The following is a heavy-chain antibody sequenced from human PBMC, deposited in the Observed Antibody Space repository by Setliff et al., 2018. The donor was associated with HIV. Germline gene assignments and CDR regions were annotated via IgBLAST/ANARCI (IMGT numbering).Heavy chain of an antibody. D-gene: IGHD3-3*01. CDR2: IRYDGSDN. J-gene: IGHJ6*03. CDR3: AKDVGGGSGHYPLYMDV. Sequence: GGSLRLSCAASGFTFSNYGMHWVRQAPGKGQEWVIFIRYDGSDNYYIDSVKGRFTISRDNSKNTLYLQMNSLRDEDTAVYYCAKDVGGGSGHYPLYMDVWGKGTTVTVSS. CDR1: GFTFSNYG. V-gene: IGHV3-30*02.